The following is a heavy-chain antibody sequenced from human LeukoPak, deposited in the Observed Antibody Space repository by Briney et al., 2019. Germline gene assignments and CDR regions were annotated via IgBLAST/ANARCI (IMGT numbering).Heavy chain of an antibody. J-gene: IGHJ4*02. CDR3: ARHRPGYCNSTSCYYSYYFDY. CDR1: GYSFSSNW. D-gene: IGHD2-2*01. CDR2: IYPGDSDT. Sequence: GESLNISCKGSGYSFSSNWIGWVRQMPGKGLEWMGIIYPGDSDTRYSPSFQGQVTISADKSINTAYLQWSSLKASDTATYYCARHRPGYCNSTSCYYSYYFDYWGQGTLVAVSS. V-gene: IGHV5-51*01.